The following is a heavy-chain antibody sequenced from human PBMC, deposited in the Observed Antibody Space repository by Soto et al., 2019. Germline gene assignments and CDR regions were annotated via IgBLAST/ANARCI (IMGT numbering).Heavy chain of an antibody. D-gene: IGHD3-9*01. V-gene: IGHV1-8*01. CDR3: ARDLEDYDILTGPFDY. J-gene: IGHJ4*02. CDR1: GYTFTSYD. Sequence: ASVKVSCKASGYTFTSYDINWVRQATGQGLEWMGWMNPNSGNTGYAQKFQGRVTMTSNTSISTAYMELRSLRSDDTAVYYCARDLEDYDILTGPFDYWVQGTLVTVSS. CDR2: MNPNSGNT.